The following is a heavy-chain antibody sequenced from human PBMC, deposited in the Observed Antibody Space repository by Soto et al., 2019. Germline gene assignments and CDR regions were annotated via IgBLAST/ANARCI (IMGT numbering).Heavy chain of an antibody. CDR2: IYYSGST. Sequence: SETRSLTCTLSGGSISSYYWSWIRQPPGKGLEWIGYIYYSGSTNYNPSLKSRVTISVDTFKNQFSLKLSSVTAVDTAVYYCARRVFYWFDPWGQGTLVTVFS. J-gene: IGHJ5*02. CDR3: ARRVFYWFDP. V-gene: IGHV4-59*08. CDR1: GGSISSYY.